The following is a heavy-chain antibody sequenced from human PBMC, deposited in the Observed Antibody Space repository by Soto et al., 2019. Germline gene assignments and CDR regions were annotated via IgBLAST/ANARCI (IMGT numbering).Heavy chain of an antibody. CDR2: INPNSGGT. Sequence: ASVKVSCKASGYTFTGYYMHWVRQAPGQGLEWMGWINPNSGGTNYAQKFQGWVTMTRDTSISTAYMELSRLRSDDTAVYYCARGYCSSTSCWHFDYWGQGTLGTVSS. CDR1: GYTFTGYY. V-gene: IGHV1-2*04. J-gene: IGHJ4*02. D-gene: IGHD2-2*01. CDR3: ARGYCSSTSCWHFDY.